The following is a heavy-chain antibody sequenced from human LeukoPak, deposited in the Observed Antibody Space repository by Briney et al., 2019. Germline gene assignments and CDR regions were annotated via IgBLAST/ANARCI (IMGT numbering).Heavy chain of an antibody. CDR1: GFTFSSHW. V-gene: IGHV3-7*01. CDR3: ARDMEDYYESSGPTPGVDY. Sequence: QSGGSLRLSCAASGFTFSSHWMTWVRQAPGKGLEWVANIKEDGTRKNYADSVKGRFTISRDNSKNTLYLQMNSLRAEDTAVYYCARDMEDYYESSGPTPGVDYWGQGTLVTVSS. J-gene: IGHJ4*02. D-gene: IGHD3-22*01. CDR2: IKEDGTRK.